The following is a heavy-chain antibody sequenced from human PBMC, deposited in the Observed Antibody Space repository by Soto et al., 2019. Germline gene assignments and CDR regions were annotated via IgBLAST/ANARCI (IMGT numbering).Heavy chain of an antibody. Sequence: SETLSLTCTVSGGSVSSGSYYWSWIRQPPGKGLEWIGYIYYSGSTNYNPSLKSRVTISVDTSKNQFSLKLSSVTAADTAVYYCARSTGYSSSWYRAWGMDVWGQGTTVT. CDR1: GGSVSSGSYY. CDR2: IYYSGST. V-gene: IGHV4-61*01. J-gene: IGHJ6*02. CDR3: ARSTGYSSSWYRAWGMDV. D-gene: IGHD6-13*01.